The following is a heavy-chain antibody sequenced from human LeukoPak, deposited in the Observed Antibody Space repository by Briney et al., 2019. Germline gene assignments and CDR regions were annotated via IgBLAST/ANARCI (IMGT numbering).Heavy chain of an antibody. V-gene: IGHV3-7*03. D-gene: IGHD1-26*01. Sequence: GGSLRLSCAASGFTFSSYWMSWVRQAPGKGLEWVANIKQDGSEKYYVDSVKGRFTISRDNAKNSLYLQMNSLRAEDTAVYYCAKEPYSGSQLLDYWGQGTLVTVSS. CDR2: IKQDGSEK. CDR3: AKEPYSGSQLLDY. J-gene: IGHJ4*02. CDR1: GFTFSSYW.